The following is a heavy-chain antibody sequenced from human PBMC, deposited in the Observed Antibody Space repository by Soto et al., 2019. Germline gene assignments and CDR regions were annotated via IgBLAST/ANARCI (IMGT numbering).Heavy chain of an antibody. CDR3: ARVGVVVPRGWFDP. CDR2: IIPIFGTA. D-gene: IGHD2-15*01. Sequence: VQVSCKASGGTFSSYAISWVRQAPGQGLEWMGGIIPIFGTANYAQKFQGRVTITADESTSTAYMELSSLRSEDTAVYYCARVGVVVPRGWFDPWGQGTLVTVSS. J-gene: IGHJ5*02. V-gene: IGHV1-69*13. CDR1: GGTFSSYA.